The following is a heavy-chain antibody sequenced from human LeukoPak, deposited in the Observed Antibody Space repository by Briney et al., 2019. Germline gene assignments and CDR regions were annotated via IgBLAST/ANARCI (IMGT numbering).Heavy chain of an antibody. CDR2: INHNGNVN. Sequence: GGSLRLSCAASGFTFSSYWMNWARQAPGKGLEWVASINHNGNVNYYVASVKGRFTISRDNAKNSLYLQMTNSRAEDPAVYFCARGGGLDAWGQGATVTVSS. CDR3: ARGGGLDA. J-gene: IGHJ6*02. CDR1: GFTFSSYW. V-gene: IGHV3-7*03.